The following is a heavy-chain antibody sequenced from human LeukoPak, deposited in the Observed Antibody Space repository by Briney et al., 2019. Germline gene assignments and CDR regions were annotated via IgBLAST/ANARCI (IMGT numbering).Heavy chain of an antibody. CDR1: GYSISSGYY. Sequence: SETLSLTCTVSGYSISSGYYWGWIRQPPGKGLEWIGSIYHSGSTYYNPSLKSRVTISVDTSKNQFSLKLSSVTAADTAVYYCARHEGYDILTGYSYYFDYWGQGTLVTVPS. V-gene: IGHV4-38-2*02. CDR3: ARHEGYDILTGYSYYFDY. CDR2: IYHSGST. D-gene: IGHD3-9*01. J-gene: IGHJ4*02.